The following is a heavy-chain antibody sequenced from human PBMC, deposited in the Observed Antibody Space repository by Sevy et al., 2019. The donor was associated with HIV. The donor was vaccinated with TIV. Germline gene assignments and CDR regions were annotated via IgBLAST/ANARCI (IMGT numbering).Heavy chain of an antibody. D-gene: IGHD1-26*01. V-gene: IGHV4-39*01. J-gene: IGHJ5*02. CDR3: ARHGATLLGATWFDP. Sequence: SETLSLTCTVSGDSIDSSACYWGWIRQPPGKGLEWIGSIYSSGSTYDNPSLKSRVTITVDTSKNQFSLRLSSVTVADTAVYYCARHGATLLGATWFDPWGQGTLVTVSS. CDR1: GDSIDSSACY. CDR2: IYSSGST.